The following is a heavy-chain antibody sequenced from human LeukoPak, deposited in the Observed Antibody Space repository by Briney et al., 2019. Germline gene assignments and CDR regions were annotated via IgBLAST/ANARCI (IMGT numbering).Heavy chain of an antibody. V-gene: IGHV3-21*01. Sequence: PGGSLRLSCAASGFTFSSYSMNWVRQAPGKGLELVSSIGSSSSYIYYADSVKGRCAISRDNAKNSLYLLMNSLRAEDTAVYYCARVPDYGGSSPYYYYYMDVWGKGTTVTVSS. CDR1: GFTFSSYS. CDR3: ARVPDYGGSSPYYYYYMDV. J-gene: IGHJ6*03. D-gene: IGHD4-23*01. CDR2: IGSSSSYI.